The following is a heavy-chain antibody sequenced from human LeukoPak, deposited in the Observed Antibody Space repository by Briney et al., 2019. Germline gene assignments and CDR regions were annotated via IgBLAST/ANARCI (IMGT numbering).Heavy chain of an antibody. Sequence: PGRSLRLSCAASGFTFSSYAMHWVRQAPGKGLEWVAVISYDGSNKYYADSVKGRFTISRDNSKSTLYLQMNSLRAEDTAVYYCASPYYDFWSGYTAFDIWGQGTMVTVSS. V-gene: IGHV3-30-3*01. CDR3: ASPYYDFWSGYTAFDI. CDR2: ISYDGSNK. D-gene: IGHD3-3*01. J-gene: IGHJ3*02. CDR1: GFTFSSYA.